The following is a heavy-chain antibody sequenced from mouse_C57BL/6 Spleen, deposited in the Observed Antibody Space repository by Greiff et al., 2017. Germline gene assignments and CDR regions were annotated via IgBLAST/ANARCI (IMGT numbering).Heavy chain of an antibody. CDR3: ARVVRSRGWLDY. CDR2: IYPGDRDT. J-gene: IGHJ2*03. V-gene: IGHV1-82*01. Sequence: QVQLKQPGPELVKPGASVKFSCKASGYAFSSSWMNWVKQRPGQGLEWIGRIYPGDRDTNYNRKFKGKATLTADKSSSTAYMQLSSLTSEDSAVYFCARVVRSRGWLDYWGQGTSLTVSA. D-gene: IGHD2-10*02. CDR1: GYAFSSSW.